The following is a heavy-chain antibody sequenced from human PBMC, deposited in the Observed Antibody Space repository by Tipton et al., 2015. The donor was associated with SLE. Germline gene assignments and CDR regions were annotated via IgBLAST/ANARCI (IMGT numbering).Heavy chain of an antibody. V-gene: IGHV4-61*08. Sequence: TLSLTCTVSGGSISSGDYYWSWIRQPPGKGLEWMGYIYYSGSTNYNPSLKSRVTISVDTSKNQFSLKLSSVTAADTAVYYCATGDGNDAFDIWGQGTMVTVSS. CDR1: GGSISSGDYY. D-gene: IGHD3-10*01. CDR3: ATGDGNDAFDI. J-gene: IGHJ3*02. CDR2: IYYSGST.